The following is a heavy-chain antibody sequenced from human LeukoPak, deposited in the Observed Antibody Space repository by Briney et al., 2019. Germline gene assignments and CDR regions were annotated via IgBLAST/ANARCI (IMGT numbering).Heavy chain of an antibody. CDR3: ARGKAGYCSSTSCQHYYYGMDV. CDR1: GYTFTSYG. J-gene: IGHJ6*02. Sequence: ASVKVSCKASGYTFTSYGISWVRQAPGQGLEWMGWISAYNGNTNYAQKLQGRVTMTTDTSTSTAYMELTSLRSDDTAVYYCARGKAGYCSSTSCQHYYYGMDVWGQGTTVTVSS. D-gene: IGHD2-2*01. CDR2: ISAYNGNT. V-gene: IGHV1-18*01.